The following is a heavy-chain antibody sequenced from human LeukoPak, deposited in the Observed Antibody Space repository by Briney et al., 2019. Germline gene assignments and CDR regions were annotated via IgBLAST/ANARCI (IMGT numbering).Heavy chain of an antibody. CDR3: ARGGVMVAGTPYYYYGMDV. Sequence: SETLSLTCEVYGGSFSGYYWSWIRQPPGKGLEWTGEINHSGSTNYNPSLKSRVTISVDTSKNQFSLKLSSVTAADTAVYYCARGGVMVAGTPYYYYGMDVWGQGTTVTVSS. J-gene: IGHJ6*02. V-gene: IGHV4-34*01. CDR2: INHSGST. CDR1: GGSFSGYY. D-gene: IGHD2-8*01.